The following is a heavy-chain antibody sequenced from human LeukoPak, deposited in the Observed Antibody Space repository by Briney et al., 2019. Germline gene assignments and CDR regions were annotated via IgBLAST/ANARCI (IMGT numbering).Heavy chain of an antibody. Sequence: ASVKVSCTASGYTFTSYDINWVRQATGQGLEWMGWMNPNSGNTGYAQKFQGRVTMTRNTSIRTAYMELSSLRSEDTAVYYCARDYYGDYVPYYYYYYGMDVWGQGTTVTVSS. CDR1: GYTFTSYD. D-gene: IGHD4-17*01. V-gene: IGHV1-8*01. CDR2: MNPNSGNT. CDR3: ARDYYGDYVPYYYYYYGMDV. J-gene: IGHJ6*02.